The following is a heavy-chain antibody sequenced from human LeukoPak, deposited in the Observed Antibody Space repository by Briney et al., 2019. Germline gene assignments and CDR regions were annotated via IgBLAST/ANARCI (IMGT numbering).Heavy chain of an antibody. V-gene: IGHV3-30*02. Sequence: PGGSLRLSCAASGFTFTNYATSWVRQAPGKGLEWVAFIRYDGSNKYYADSVKGRFTISRDNSKNTLYLQMNSLRAEDTAVYYCAKGGGLGSYFVYWGQGTLVTVSS. D-gene: IGHD1-26*01. CDR2: IRYDGSNK. CDR1: GFTFTNYA. CDR3: AKGGGLGSYFVY. J-gene: IGHJ4*02.